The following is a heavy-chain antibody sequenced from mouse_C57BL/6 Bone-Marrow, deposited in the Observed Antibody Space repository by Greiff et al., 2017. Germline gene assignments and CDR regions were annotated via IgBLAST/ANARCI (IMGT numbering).Heavy chain of an antibody. J-gene: IGHJ2*01. CDR1: GYTFTSYG. Sequence: LVESGAELARPGASVKLSCKASGYTFTSYGISWVKQRTGQGLEWIGEIYPRSGNTYYNEKFKGKATLTADKSSSTAYMELRSLTSEDSAVYFCARGGQLRPYYFDYWGQGTTLTVSS. CDR3: ARGGQLRPYYFDY. V-gene: IGHV1-81*01. D-gene: IGHD3-2*02. CDR2: IYPRSGNT.